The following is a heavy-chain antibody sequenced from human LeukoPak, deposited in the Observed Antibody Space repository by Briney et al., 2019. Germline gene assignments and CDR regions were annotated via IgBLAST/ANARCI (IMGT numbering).Heavy chain of an antibody. CDR2: ISYDGSNK. Sequence: GGSLRLSCAASGFTFSSYAMHWVRQAPGKGLEWVAVISYDGSNKYYADSVKGRFTISRDNSRNTLYLQMNSLRAEDTAVYYCARDSSLGEWGQGTLVTVSS. D-gene: IGHD3-10*01. CDR1: GFTFSSYA. CDR3: ARDSSLGE. J-gene: IGHJ4*02. V-gene: IGHV3-30-3*01.